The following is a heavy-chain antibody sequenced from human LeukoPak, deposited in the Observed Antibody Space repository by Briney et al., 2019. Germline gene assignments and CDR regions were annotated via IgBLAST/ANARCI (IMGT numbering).Heavy chain of an antibody. CDR2: ISSSGSTI. CDR1: GFTFSSYE. V-gene: IGHV3-48*03. CDR3: ARATSGWPKYYFDY. D-gene: IGHD6-19*01. Sequence: GGSLRLSCAASGFTFSSYEMNWVRQAPGKGLEWVSYISSSGSTIYYADSVKGRFTFSRDNAKNSLYLQMNSLRAEDTAVYYCARATSGWPKYYFDYWGQGTLVTVSS. J-gene: IGHJ4*02.